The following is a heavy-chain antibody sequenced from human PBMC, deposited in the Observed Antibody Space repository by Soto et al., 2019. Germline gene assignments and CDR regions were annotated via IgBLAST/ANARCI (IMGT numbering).Heavy chain of an antibody. V-gene: IGHV1-18*01. J-gene: IGHJ4*02. CDR1: GYTFTSYG. CDR2: ISAYNGNT. D-gene: IGHD6-19*01. Sequence: QVQLVQSGAEVKKPGASVKVSCKASGYTFTSYGISWVRQAPGQGLEWMGWISAYNGNTNYAQKLQGRVTMTTDTHTSTDDMELRSQRSDDTAVYYCARRKEVAGRPIDYLGQGTLVTVSS. CDR3: ARRKEVAGRPIDY.